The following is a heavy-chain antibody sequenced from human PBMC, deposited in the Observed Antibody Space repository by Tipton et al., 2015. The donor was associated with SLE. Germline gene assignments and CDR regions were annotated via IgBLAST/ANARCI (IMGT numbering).Heavy chain of an antibody. CDR2: IYYSGST. Sequence: GLVKPSGTLSLTCTVSGASISSDNWWNWVRQSPGKGLEWIGEIYYSGSTNYNPSFKSRVIISVQKSKDQFSLNLTSVTAADTAVYYCARLADYGDYVIGSWGQGTLVTVSS. CDR3: ARLADYGDYVIGS. D-gene: IGHD4-17*01. V-gene: IGHV4-4*02. J-gene: IGHJ5*02. CDR1: GASISSDNW.